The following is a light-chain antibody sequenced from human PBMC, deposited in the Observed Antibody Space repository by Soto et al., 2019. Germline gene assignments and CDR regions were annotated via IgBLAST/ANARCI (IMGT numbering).Light chain of an antibody. Sequence: EIVLTQSPGTLSLSPGERPTLSCRASQSVSSSLAWYQQKPGRSPXXLIYGASTRAIGIPARFSGSGSGTDFTLTISSLQSEFFAVYDCLQYNNWWTFGQGTKGDI. CDR2: GAS. J-gene: IGKJ1*01. V-gene: IGKV3-15*01. CDR3: LQYNNWWT. CDR1: QSVSSS.